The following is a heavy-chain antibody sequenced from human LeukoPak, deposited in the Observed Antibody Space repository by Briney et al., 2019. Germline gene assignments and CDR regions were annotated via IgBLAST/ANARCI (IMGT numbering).Heavy chain of an antibody. J-gene: IGHJ5*02. CDR2: TYPGDSDT. D-gene: IGHD2-2*02. Sequence: GESLKISCKGSGYSFTSYWIGWVRQMPGKGLEWMGITYPGDSDTRYSPSFQGRVTISADKSISTAYLQWSSLKASDTAMYYCARLGAGYCSSTSCYTGSLDWFDPWGQGTLVTASS. CDR1: GYSFTSYW. CDR3: ARLGAGYCSSTSCYTGSLDWFDP. V-gene: IGHV5-51*01.